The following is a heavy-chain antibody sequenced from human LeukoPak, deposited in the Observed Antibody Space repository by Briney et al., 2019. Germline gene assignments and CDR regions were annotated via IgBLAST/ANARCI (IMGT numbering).Heavy chain of an antibody. CDR2: IIPIVGTA. D-gene: IGHD3-22*01. J-gene: IGHJ4*02. CDR3: ARPLEGNYYDTSGYSNFDH. CDR1: GGTFSSHS. V-gene: IGHV1-69*13. Sequence: GASVKVSCTASGGTFSSHSISWVRQAPGQRFEWIGGIIPIVGTAHYAQKFQGRVTISANESTTTAYMELSGLRSEDTATYYCARPLEGNYYDTSGYSNFDHWGQGTLVTVSS.